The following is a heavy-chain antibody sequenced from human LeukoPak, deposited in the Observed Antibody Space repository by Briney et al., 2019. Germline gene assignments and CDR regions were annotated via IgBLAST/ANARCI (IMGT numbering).Heavy chain of an antibody. CDR3: AKDLYTSGWYRGDY. CDR2: ISGSGGST. CDR1: GFTFSSYE. Sequence: GGSLRLSCAASGFTFSSYEMNWVRQAPGKGLEWVSAISGSGGSTYYADSVKGRFTISRDNSKNTLYLQMNSLRAEDTAVYYCAKDLYTSGWYRGDYWGQGTLVTVSS. D-gene: IGHD6-19*01. J-gene: IGHJ4*02. V-gene: IGHV3-23*01.